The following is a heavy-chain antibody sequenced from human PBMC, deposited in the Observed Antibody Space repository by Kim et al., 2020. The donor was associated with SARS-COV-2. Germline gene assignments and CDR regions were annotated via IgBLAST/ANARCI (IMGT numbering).Heavy chain of an antibody. D-gene: IGHD6-13*01. Sequence: SETLSLTCTVSGGSISSSSYYWGWIRQPPGKGLEWIGSIYYSGSTYYNPSLKSRVTISVDTSKNQFSLKLSSVTAADAAVYYCARWYSRTRENYFDYWGQGTLVTVSS. CDR2: IYYSGST. V-gene: IGHV4-39*01. CDR3: ARWYSRTRENYFDY. J-gene: IGHJ4*02. CDR1: GGSISSSSYY.